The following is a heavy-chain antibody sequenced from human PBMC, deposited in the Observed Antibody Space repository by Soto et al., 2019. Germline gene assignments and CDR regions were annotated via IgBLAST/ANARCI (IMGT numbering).Heavy chain of an antibody. J-gene: IGHJ4*02. Sequence: EVHLVESGGGLVQPGGSLSLSCAASGFTFSSYWMHWVRQAPGKGLVWVSRINGDGSNTTYADSVKGRFTISRDNAKNTLYLQMNSLRADDTAVYYCARVCTGGSCYQFDSWGQGTLVTVSS. CDR3: ARVCTGGSCYQFDS. CDR2: INGDGSNT. V-gene: IGHV3-74*01. D-gene: IGHD2-15*01. CDR1: GFTFSSYW.